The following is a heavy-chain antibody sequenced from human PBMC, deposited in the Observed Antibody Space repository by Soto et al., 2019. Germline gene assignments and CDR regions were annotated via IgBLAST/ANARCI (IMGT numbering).Heavy chain of an antibody. CDR3: ARDRDVLRFLEWLSGPVADAFDI. D-gene: IGHD3-3*01. CDR2: INAGNGNT. Sequence: GDSLKVSCKASGYTFTSYAMHWVRQAPGKRLEWMGWINAGNGNTKYSQKFQGRVTITRDTSASTAYMELSSLRSEDTAVYYCARDRDVLRFLEWLSGPVADAFDIWGQGTMVTVSS. J-gene: IGHJ3*02. CDR1: GYTFTSYA. V-gene: IGHV1-3*01.